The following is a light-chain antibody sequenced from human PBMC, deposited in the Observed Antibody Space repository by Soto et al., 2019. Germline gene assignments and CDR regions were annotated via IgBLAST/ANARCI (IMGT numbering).Light chain of an antibody. CDR2: EVS. Sequence: QSALTQAHSASGCPGQSVTISCTGTSSDVGGYNYVSWYQQHPGKAPNLIIYEVSKRPSDVPDRFSGSKSGNTASLTVSGLQAEDEADYYCSSYAATNNYVFGPGTKVTVL. J-gene: IGLJ1*01. CDR1: SSDVGGYNY. V-gene: IGLV2-8*01. CDR3: SSYAATNNYV.